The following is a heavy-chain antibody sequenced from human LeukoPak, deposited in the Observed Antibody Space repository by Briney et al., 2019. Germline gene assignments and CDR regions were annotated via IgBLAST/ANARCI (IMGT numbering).Heavy chain of an antibody. J-gene: IGHJ5*02. CDR2: MNPNSGNT. D-gene: IGHD6-19*01. V-gene: IGHV1-8*01. CDR1: GYTFTSYD. CDR3: ASRYSSGWFGPYNWFDP. Sequence: ASVKVSCKASGYTFTSYDINWVRQATGQGHEWMGWMNPNSGNTGYAQRFQGRVTMTRNTSLSTAYMELSSLRSEDTAVYYCASRYSSGWFGPYNWFDPWGQGTLVTVSS.